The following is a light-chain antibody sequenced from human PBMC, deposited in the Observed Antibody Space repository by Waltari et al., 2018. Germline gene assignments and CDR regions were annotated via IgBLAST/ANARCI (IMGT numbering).Light chain of an antibody. V-gene: IGLV8-61*01. J-gene: IGLJ3*02. CDR1: SGSLSTTSY. CDR3: ALYMGSGIWV. CDR2: KAT. Sequence: QTVVTQEPSLSVSPGGTVTLTCALSSGSLSTTSYATWYQQTPGQAPRTLVYKATARSPGVPDRFSGSILGNTAALTITGAQADDESDYYCALYMGSGIWVFGGGTRLTVL.